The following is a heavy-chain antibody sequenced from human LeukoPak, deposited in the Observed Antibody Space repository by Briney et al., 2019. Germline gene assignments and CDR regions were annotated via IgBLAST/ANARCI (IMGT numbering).Heavy chain of an antibody. CDR2: MKEDGSDI. V-gene: IGHV3-7*01. CDR3: ARGGARYLDS. Sequence: GGSLSLSCFAPGSGFSPYTKSWVRQPPGKGLEWVAKMKEDGSDIHYVDSVKGRSTICRDNAKNSVCLQMSSLRVEDTAVYYCARGGARYLDSWGQGILVTVSS. J-gene: IGHJ4*02. CDR1: GSGFSPYT. D-gene: IGHD3-9*01.